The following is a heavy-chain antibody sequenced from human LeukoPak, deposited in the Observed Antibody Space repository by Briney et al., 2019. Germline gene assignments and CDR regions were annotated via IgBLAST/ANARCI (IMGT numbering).Heavy chain of an antibody. J-gene: IGHJ4*02. Sequence: GASVKVSCKASGYTFTSYAMNWVRQAPGQGLEWMGWINTNTGNPTYAQGFTGRFVFSLDTSVSTAYPQISSLKAEDTAVYYCARQRYYGSGSYIYAPYFDYWGQGTLVTVSS. V-gene: IGHV7-4-1*02. CDR1: GYTFTSYA. CDR2: INTNTGNP. D-gene: IGHD3-10*01. CDR3: ARQRYYGSGSYIYAPYFDY.